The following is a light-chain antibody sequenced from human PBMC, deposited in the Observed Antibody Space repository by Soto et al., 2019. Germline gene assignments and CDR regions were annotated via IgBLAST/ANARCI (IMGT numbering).Light chain of an antibody. CDR1: LGINSY. Sequence: AIRMTQSPSSFSASTGDRVTITCRASLGINSYLAWYQQKPGKAPKLLIYTASTLQSGVPSRFSGSGSGTDFTLTFSCLQPEDFATYYCQQYYSYALTVGGGTKVEI. V-gene: IGKV1-8*01. CDR2: TAS. CDR3: QQYYSYALT. J-gene: IGKJ4*02.